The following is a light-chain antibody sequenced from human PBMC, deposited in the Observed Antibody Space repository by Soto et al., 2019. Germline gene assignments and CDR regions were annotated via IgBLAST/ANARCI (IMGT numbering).Light chain of an antibody. CDR1: SSDVGYYNY. CDR2: DVN. V-gene: IGLV2-14*01. CDR3: SSYTSSSTYV. J-gene: IGLJ1*01. Sequence: QSLLTQPASVSGSPGQSIAISCTGTSSDVGYYNYVSWYQQHPGKAPNVMIYDVNNRPSGVPDRFSGSKSGNTASLTISGLQAEDEADYYCSSYTSSSTYVFGTGTKVTVL.